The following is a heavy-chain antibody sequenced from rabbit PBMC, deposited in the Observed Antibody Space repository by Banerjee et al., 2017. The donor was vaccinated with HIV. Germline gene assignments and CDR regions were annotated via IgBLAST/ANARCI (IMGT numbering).Heavy chain of an antibody. J-gene: IGHJ3*01. V-gene: IGHV1S43*01. D-gene: IGHD8-1*01. CDR3: ARWAGSTYYSL. Sequence: WVRQAPGRGLELIACIYTTSAITWYASWVNGRFTISRSTSLNTVDLKMTSLTAADTATYFCARWAGSTYYSLWGQGTLVTVS. CDR2: IYTTSAIT.